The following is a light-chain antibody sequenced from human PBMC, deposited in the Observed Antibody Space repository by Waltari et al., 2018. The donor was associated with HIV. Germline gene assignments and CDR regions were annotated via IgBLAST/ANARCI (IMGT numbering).Light chain of an antibody. V-gene: IGLV1-47*01. Sequence: SEVTQSPSAASRTPGQTVTISCSGGVSNIGSNRVSWYQQVPGTTPKLIIFLNDQRPSGVPVRFSGSRSGASASLVISDLRSEDEADYYCSMRDDSLNAYVFGAGTRLTV. CDR1: VSNIGSNR. CDR3: SMRDDSLNAYV. J-gene: IGLJ3*02. CDR2: LND.